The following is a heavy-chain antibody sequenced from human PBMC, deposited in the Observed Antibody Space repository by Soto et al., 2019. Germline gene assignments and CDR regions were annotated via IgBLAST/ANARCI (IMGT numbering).Heavy chain of an antibody. D-gene: IGHD1-26*01. CDR3: ARQGVGPLHGLLDV. CDR2: VHHSWGS. CDR1: GGSISSYY. J-gene: IGHJ6*02. Sequence: QVQLQESGPGLVKPSETMSLSCTVSGGSISSYYWSWFRPSPGKRMEWIGYVHHSWGSSYNPSLQGRVAISLNTSKGTFSLKVTSVAATDTAGDYWARQGVGPLHGLLDVWGQGTKVTVSS. V-gene: IGHV4-59*08.